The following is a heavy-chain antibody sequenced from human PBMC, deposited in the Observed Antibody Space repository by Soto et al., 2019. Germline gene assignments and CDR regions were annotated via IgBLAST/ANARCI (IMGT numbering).Heavy chain of an antibody. J-gene: IGHJ6*02. CDR3: ARRYCSGGSCYPPELGMDV. V-gene: IGHV1-18*04. D-gene: IGHD2-15*01. CDR1: GYTFTSYG. Sequence: ASVKVSCKASGYTFTSYGISWVRQAPGQGLEWMGWISAYNGNTNYAQKLQGRVTMTTDTSTSTAYMELRSLRSDDTAVYYCARRYCSGGSCYPPELGMDVWGQGTTVTVSS. CDR2: ISAYNGNT.